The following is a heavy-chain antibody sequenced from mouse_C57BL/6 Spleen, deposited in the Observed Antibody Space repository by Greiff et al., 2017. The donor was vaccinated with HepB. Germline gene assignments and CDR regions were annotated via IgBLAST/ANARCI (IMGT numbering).Heavy chain of an antibody. CDR1: GYTFTDYN. CDR3: ARVTRKGFDY. V-gene: IGHV1-22*01. Sequence: EVKLQESGPELVKPGASVKMSCKASGYTFTDYNMHWVKQSHGKSLEWIGYINPNNGGTSYNQKFKGKATLTVNKSSSTAYMELRSLTSEDSAVYYCARVTRKGFDYWGQGTTLTVSS. CDR2: INPNNGGT. D-gene: IGHD2-3*01. J-gene: IGHJ2*01.